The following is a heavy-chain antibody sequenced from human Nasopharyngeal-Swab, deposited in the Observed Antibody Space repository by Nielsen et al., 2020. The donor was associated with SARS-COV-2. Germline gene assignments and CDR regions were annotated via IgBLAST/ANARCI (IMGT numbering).Heavy chain of an antibody. V-gene: IGHV1-18*01. J-gene: IGHJ4*02. CDR3: ARQAAYCGGDCFDY. D-gene: IGHD2-21*01. Sequence: VKVSCKASGYTFTSYGISWVRQAPGQGLEWMGWISAYNGNTNYAQKLQGRVTMTTDTSTSTAYMELRSLRSDDTAVYYCARQAAYCGGDCFDYWGQRTLVTVSS. CDR2: ISAYNGNT. CDR1: GYTFTSYG.